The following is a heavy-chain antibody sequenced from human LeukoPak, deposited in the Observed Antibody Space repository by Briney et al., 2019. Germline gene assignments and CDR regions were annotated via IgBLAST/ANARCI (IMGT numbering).Heavy chain of an antibody. CDR1: GFNFYSHA. J-gene: IGHJ4*02. CDR3: AKGAATMWDC. D-gene: IGHD5-12*01. V-gene: IGHV3-23*01. CDR2: IRSSGGRT. Sequence: PGGSVSLFCAPSGFNFYSHANSWPPPAPGKALEWVPDIRSSGGRTYYAASEKGQLTISRDNSKNTLYPQMNRLSGQDRALFFGAKGAATMWDCWGQGILVTVS.